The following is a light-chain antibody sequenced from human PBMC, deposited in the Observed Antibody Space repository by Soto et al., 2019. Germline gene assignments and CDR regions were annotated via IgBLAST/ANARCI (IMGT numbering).Light chain of an antibody. J-gene: IGLJ1*01. V-gene: IGLV2-14*01. CDR1: SSDVGGYNY. CDR3: SSYTSGSTYV. CDR2: DVS. Sequence: QSALTQPASVSGSPGQSITISCTGTSSDVGGYNYVSWYQERPGKAPKLMIYDVSNRPSGVSNRFSGSKSGNTASLTISGLQAGDEADYYCSSYTSGSTYVFGTGTKLTVL.